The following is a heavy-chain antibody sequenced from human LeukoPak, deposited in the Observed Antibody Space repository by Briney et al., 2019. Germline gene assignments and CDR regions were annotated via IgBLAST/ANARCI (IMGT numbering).Heavy chain of an antibody. V-gene: IGHV3-15*01. D-gene: IGHD5-18*01. CDR1: GFTFSNAW. CDR2: IKSKTDGGTT. CDR3: TTDLVYSYGNDAFDI. Sequence: PGGSLRLSCAASGFTFSNAWMSWVRQAPGKGLEWVGRIKSKTDGGTTAYAAPVKGRFTISRDDSKNTLYLQMNSLKTEDTAVYYCTTDLVYSYGNDAFDIWGQGTMVTVSS. J-gene: IGHJ3*02.